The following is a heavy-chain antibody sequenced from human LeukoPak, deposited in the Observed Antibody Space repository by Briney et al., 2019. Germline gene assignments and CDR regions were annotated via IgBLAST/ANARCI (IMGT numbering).Heavy chain of an antibody. V-gene: IGHV3-23*01. CDR2: INTGGGST. Sequence: PGGSLRLSCAASGFTFSSYAMSWVRQAPGKGLEWVSAINTGGGSTYYADSVKGRFTISRDNSKNTLHLQMNSLRAEDTAVYYCASHRGVMESYMDVWGKGTTVTVSS. CDR3: ASHRGVMESYMDV. CDR1: GFTFSSYA. D-gene: IGHD2-8*01. J-gene: IGHJ6*03.